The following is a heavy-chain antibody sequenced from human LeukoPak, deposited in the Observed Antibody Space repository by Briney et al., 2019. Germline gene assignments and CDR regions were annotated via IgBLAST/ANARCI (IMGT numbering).Heavy chain of an antibody. J-gene: IGHJ4*02. CDR3: ATPGDYDSSGILNS. CDR1: GGSISSSSYY. CDR2: IYSSGST. V-gene: IGHV4-39*01. D-gene: IGHD3-22*01. Sequence: SETLSLTCTVSGGSISSSSYYWGRIRQPPGKGLEWIGSIYSSGSTYYNASLKSRVTMSVDTSKNQFSLKLGSVTAADTAVYYCATPGDYDSSGILNSWGQGTLVTVSS.